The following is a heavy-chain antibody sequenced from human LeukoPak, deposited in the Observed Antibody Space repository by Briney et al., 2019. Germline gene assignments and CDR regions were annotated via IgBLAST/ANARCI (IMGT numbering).Heavy chain of an antibody. V-gene: IGHV4-61*02. D-gene: IGHD4-17*01. Sequence: SQTLSLTCSVSGVSISSGTYYWTWIRQPAGKGLEWIGRIFTSGGNSNYNPSLKSRATILVDTSKNQVSLKLTSVTAADTAVYYCFVGYGEAQFDYWGQGTLVTVSS. CDR1: GVSISSGTYY. CDR3: FVGYGEAQFDY. CDR2: IFTSGGNS. J-gene: IGHJ4*02.